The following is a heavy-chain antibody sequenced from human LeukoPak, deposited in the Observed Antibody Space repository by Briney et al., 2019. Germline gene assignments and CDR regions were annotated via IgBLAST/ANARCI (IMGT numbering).Heavy chain of an antibody. V-gene: IGHV4-39*01. CDR1: GGSISSSSYY. D-gene: IGHD4-17*01. Sequence: SETLSLTCTVSGGSISSSSYYWGWIRHPPGKGLEWIGSIYYSGSTYYNPSLKSRVTISVDTSKNQFSLKLSSVTAADTAVYYCARHSRDDYGDYVGYWGQGTLVTVSS. CDR2: IYYSGST. CDR3: ARHSRDDYGDYVGY. J-gene: IGHJ4*02.